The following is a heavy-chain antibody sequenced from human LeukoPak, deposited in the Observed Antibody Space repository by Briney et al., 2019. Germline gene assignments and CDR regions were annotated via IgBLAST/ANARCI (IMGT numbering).Heavy chain of an antibody. CDR2: ISSSSSTI. V-gene: IGHV3-48*01. CDR1: GFTFSSYP. D-gene: IGHD4-23*01. Sequence: PGGSLRLSCATSGFTFSSYPMSWVRQAPGKGLEWASYISSSSSTIYYADSVKGRFTISRDNAKNSLYLQMNSLRAEDTAVYYCARDWTVVPDSVDAFDIWGQGTMVTVSP. CDR3: ARDWTVVPDSVDAFDI. J-gene: IGHJ3*02.